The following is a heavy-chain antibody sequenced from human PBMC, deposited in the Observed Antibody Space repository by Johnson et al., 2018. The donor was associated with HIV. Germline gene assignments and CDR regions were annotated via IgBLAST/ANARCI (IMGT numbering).Heavy chain of an antibody. CDR2: ISAGGGPT. J-gene: IGHJ3*02. V-gene: IGHV3-23*04. D-gene: IGHD3-10*01. CDR3: ARREVLTLEI. CDR1: GFTFSTFA. Sequence: VQLVESGGGLVQPGGSLRLSCAASGFTFSTFAMSWVRQAPGKGLEWVSGISAGGGPTYYGASVQGRFTVSRDNSKHTLYLQMNSLRAGDTAVYYCARREVLTLEIWGQGTMVTVSS.